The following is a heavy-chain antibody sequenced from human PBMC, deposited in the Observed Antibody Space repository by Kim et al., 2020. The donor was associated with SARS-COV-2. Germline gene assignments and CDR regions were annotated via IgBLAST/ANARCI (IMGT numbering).Heavy chain of an antibody. CDR2: INHSGST. Sequence: SETLSLTCAVYGGSFSGYYWSWIRQPPGKGLEWIGEINHSGSTNYNPSLKSRVTISVDTSKNQFSLKLSSVTAADTAVYYCANKKRYCSSTSCYGYYYYYGMDVWGQGTTVTVSS. J-gene: IGHJ6*02. CDR3: ANKKRYCSSTSCYGYYYYYGMDV. V-gene: IGHV4-34*01. D-gene: IGHD2-2*01. CDR1: GGSFSGYY.